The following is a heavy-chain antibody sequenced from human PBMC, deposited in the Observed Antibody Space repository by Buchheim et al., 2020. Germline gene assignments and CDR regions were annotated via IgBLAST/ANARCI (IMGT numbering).Heavy chain of an antibody. CDR2: INPNSGGT. V-gene: IGHV1-2*04. Sequence: QVQLVQSGAEVKKPGASVKVSCKASGYTFTGYYMHWVRQAPGQGLEWMGWINPNSGGTNYAQKFQGWVTMTRDTSISTAYMELSRLRSDDTAVYYCAREAPPTWFGELSSQIELHNWFDPWGQGTL. D-gene: IGHD3-10*01. CDR3: AREAPPTWFGELSSQIELHNWFDP. J-gene: IGHJ5*02. CDR1: GYTFTGYY.